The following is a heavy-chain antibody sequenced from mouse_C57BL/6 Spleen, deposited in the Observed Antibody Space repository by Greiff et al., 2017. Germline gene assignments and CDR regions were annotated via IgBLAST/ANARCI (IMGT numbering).Heavy chain of an antibody. CDR2: VDPSGSYT. CDR3: ARDYGSLSYAMDY. Sequence: QVQLQQPGAELVKPGASVKLSCKASGYTFTSYWMQWVKQRPGQGLEWIGEVDPSGSYTNYNQKFKGKATLTVDTSSSTAYMQLSSLTSEDSAVYYCARDYGSLSYAMDYWGQGPSVTVSS. J-gene: IGHJ4*01. V-gene: IGHV1-50*01. D-gene: IGHD1-1*01. CDR1: GYTFTSYW.